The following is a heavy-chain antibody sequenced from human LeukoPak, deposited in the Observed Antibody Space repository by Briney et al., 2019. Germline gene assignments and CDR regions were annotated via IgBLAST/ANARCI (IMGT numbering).Heavy chain of an antibody. CDR3: ASTMVRGVIPYFDY. V-gene: IGHV1-2*02. J-gene: IGHJ4*02. CDR1: GYTFTGYY. D-gene: IGHD3-10*01. Sequence: GASVKVSCKASGYTFTGYYMHWVRQAPGQGLEWMGWINPNSGGTNYAQKFQGRVTMTRDTSISTAYMELRRLRSDDTAVYYCASTMVRGVIPYFDYWGQGTLVTVSS. CDR2: INPNSGGT.